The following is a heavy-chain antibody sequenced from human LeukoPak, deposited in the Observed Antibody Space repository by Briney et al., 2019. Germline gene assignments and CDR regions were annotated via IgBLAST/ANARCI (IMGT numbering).Heavy chain of an antibody. Sequence: PGGSLRLSCAASGFTFSDYAMHWVRQAPGKGLEWVAVISKDGSDKYYPGSVRGRFTISRDNSKNTIYLQMDSLRAEDTAIYYCARVADPTAFYYGMDVWGQGTTVTVSS. CDR1: GFTFSDYA. D-gene: IGHD2-15*01. CDR2: ISKDGSDK. CDR3: ARVADPTAFYYGMDV. J-gene: IGHJ6*02. V-gene: IGHV3-30-3*01.